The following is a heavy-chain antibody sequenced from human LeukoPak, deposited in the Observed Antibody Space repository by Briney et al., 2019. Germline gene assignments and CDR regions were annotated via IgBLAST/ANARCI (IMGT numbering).Heavy chain of an antibody. J-gene: IGHJ4*02. CDR2: INHSGST. V-gene: IGHV4-34*01. D-gene: IGHD3-10*01. CDR1: GGSFSGYY. Sequence: SETLSFTCAVYGGSFSGYYWSWIRQPPGKGPEWIGEINHSGSTNYNPSLKSRVTISVDTSKNQFSLKLSSVTAADTAVYYCARGRYYGSGSYYKREAYFDYWGQGTLVTVSS. CDR3: ARGRYYGSGSYYKREAYFDY.